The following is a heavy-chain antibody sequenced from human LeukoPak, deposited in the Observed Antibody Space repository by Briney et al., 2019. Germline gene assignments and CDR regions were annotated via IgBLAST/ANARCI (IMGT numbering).Heavy chain of an antibody. Sequence: MTSETLSLTCTVSGGSISSSSYYWGWIRQPPGKGLEWIGSIYYSGSTNYNPSLKSRVTISVDTSKNQFSLKLSSVTAADTAVYYCARYYYDSSGYYLDYWGQGTLVTVSS. V-gene: IGHV4-39*07. CDR1: GGSISSSSYY. CDR3: ARYYYDSSGYYLDY. D-gene: IGHD3-22*01. CDR2: IYYSGST. J-gene: IGHJ4*02.